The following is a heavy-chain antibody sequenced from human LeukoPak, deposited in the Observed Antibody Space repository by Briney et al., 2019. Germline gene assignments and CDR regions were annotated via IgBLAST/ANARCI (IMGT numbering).Heavy chain of an antibody. CDR2: IYTSGST. D-gene: IGHD3-10*01. V-gene: IGHV4-4*07. CDR3: AREGSTRPSKSAFDY. Sequence: KASETLSLTCTVSGGSISSYYWSWIRQPAGKGLEWIGRIYTSGSTNYNPSLKSRVTMSVDTSKNQFSLKLSSVTAADTAVYYCAREGSTRPSKSAFDYWGQGTLVTVSS. J-gene: IGHJ4*02. CDR1: GGSISSYY.